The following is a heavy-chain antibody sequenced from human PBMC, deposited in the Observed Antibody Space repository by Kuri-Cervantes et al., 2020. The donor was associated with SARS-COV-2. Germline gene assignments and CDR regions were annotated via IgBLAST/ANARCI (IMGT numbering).Heavy chain of an antibody. CDR3: ARGRRIAAAGRSLKYYYYMDV. D-gene: IGHD6-13*01. CDR1: GFNFRDAW. V-gene: IGHV3-7*01. Sequence: GGSLRLSCAASGFNFRDAWMSWVRQAPGKGLEWVANIKQDGSEKYYVDSVKGRFTISRDNAKNSLYLQMNSLRAEDTAVYYCARGRRIAAAGRSLKYYYYMDVWGKGTTVTVSS. CDR2: IKQDGSEK. J-gene: IGHJ6*03.